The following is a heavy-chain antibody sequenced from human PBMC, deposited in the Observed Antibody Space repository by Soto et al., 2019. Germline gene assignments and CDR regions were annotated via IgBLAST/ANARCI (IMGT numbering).Heavy chain of an antibody. Sequence: LAWPRHTPGKGLEWLGSTDNGGNTYYNPPLKSRVIIYADTSNNQFSLTLKSVTAADTAVYYCVKRSLLVVPTWGQGILVTGS. V-gene: IGHV4-39*01. CDR2: TDNGGNT. J-gene: IGHJ4*02. CDR3: VKRSLLVVPT. D-gene: IGHD2-8*02.